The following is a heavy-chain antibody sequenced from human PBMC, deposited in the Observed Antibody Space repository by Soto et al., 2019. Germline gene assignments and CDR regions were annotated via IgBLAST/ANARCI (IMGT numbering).Heavy chain of an antibody. CDR3: AMILVDRYMIYGFVP. Sequence: SETLSLTCTVSGDSVTSGNYYWTWIRQPPGKGLEWVGHIYYSGSTNYSPSLKSRVTISLNTPNNQFSLKVTSVTAADTAVYYCAMILVDRYMIYGFVPSGQG. D-gene: IGHD3-16*01. J-gene: IGHJ5*01. CDR2: IYYSGST. V-gene: IGHV4-61*01. CDR1: GDSVTSGNYY.